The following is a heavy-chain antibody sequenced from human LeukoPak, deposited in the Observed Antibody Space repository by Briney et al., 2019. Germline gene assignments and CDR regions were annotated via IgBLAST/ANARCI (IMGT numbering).Heavy chain of an antibody. CDR3: ARDILTGYSPFDY. CDR1: GFTFSSYS. D-gene: IGHD3-9*01. CDR2: ISSSSSYI. Sequence: PGGSLRLSCAASGFTFSSYSMNWVRQAPGKGLEWVSSISSSSSYIYYADSVKGRFTISRDNAKNSLYLQMNSLRAEDTAVYYCARDILTGYSPFDYWGQGTLVTVSS. V-gene: IGHV3-21*01. J-gene: IGHJ4*02.